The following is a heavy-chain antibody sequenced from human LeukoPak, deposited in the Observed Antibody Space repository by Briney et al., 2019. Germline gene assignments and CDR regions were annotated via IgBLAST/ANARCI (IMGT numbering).Heavy chain of an antibody. Sequence: GGSLRLSCAASGFTFSSYAMHWVRQAPGKGLEWVAVISYDGSKKYYADSVKGRFTISRDNSKNTLYLQMNSLRAEDTAVYYCAREEGAAAGYFYYGMDVWGQGTTVTISS. CDR2: ISYDGSKK. V-gene: IGHV3-30-3*01. CDR1: GFTFSSYA. CDR3: AREEGAAAGYFYYGMDV. D-gene: IGHD6-13*01. J-gene: IGHJ6*02.